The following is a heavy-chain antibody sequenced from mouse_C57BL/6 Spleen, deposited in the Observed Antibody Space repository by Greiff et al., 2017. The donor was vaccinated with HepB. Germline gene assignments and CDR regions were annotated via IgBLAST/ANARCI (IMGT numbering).Heavy chain of an antibody. CDR1: GFNIKDYY. V-gene: IGHV14-2*01. CDR3: ASRDYYGSSPY. J-gene: IGHJ2*01. CDR2: IDPEDGEN. D-gene: IGHD1-1*01. Sequence: VQLKQSGAELVKPGASVKLSCTASGFNIKDYYMHWVKQRTEQGLEWIGRIDPEDGENKYAPKFQGKATITADTSSNTAYLQLSSLTSEDTAVYYCASRDYYGSSPYWGQGTTLTVSS.